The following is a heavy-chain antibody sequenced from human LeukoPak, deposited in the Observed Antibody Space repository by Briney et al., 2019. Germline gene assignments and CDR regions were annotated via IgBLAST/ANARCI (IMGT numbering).Heavy chain of an antibody. D-gene: IGHD6-6*01. V-gene: IGHV4-39*01. Sequence: SETLYLTCTVSGGSISSSSYYRGWIRQPRGKGLEWIGSIYYSGSTYYNPSLKSRVTISVDTSKNQFSLKLSSVTAADTAVYYCARLYSSSSADYWGQGTLVTVSS. CDR1: GGSISSSSYY. CDR3: ARLYSSSSADY. CDR2: IYYSGST. J-gene: IGHJ4*02.